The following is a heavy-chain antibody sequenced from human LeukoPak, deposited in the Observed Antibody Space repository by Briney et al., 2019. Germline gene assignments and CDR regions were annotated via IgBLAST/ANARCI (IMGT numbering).Heavy chain of an antibody. CDR2: INPDSGGT. CDR3: TREARAGNWFDP. Sequence: ASVKVSCKASGYTFTDYYIHSVRQAPGQGLEGMGWINPDSGGTNYAQKFQGRVTMTRDTSISTVYMELSRLRSDDTAVFYCTREARAGNWFDPWGQGTLVTVSS. D-gene: IGHD5-12*01. J-gene: IGHJ5*02. V-gene: IGHV1-2*02. CDR1: GYTFTDYY.